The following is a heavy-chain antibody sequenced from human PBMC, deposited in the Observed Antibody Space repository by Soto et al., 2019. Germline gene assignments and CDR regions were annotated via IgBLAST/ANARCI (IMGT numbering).Heavy chain of an antibody. V-gene: IGHV1-58*02. J-gene: IGHJ4*02. CDR3: AAVTIAAAGTPPYFDY. D-gene: IGHD6-13*01. CDR1: GFTFTSSA. Sequence: SVKVSCKASGFTFTSSAMQWVRQARGQRLEWIGWIVVGSGNTNYAQKFQERVTITRDMSTSTAYMELSSLRSEDTAVYYCAAVTIAAAGTPPYFDYWGQGTLVTVSS. CDR2: IVVGSGNT.